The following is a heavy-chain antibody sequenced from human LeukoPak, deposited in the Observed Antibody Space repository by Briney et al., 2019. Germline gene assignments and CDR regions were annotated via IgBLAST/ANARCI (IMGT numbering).Heavy chain of an antibody. V-gene: IGHV3-7*03. Sequence: GGSLRLSCAASGFTFSSYSMNWVRQAPGKGLEWVANVKQDGSEKYYVDSVKGRFTISRDNAKNSLYLQMNSLRAEDTAVYYCAKDVNPTLWRIVVVVAALDAFDIWGQGTMVTVSS. D-gene: IGHD2-15*01. CDR1: GFTFSSYS. CDR2: VKQDGSEK. J-gene: IGHJ3*02. CDR3: AKDVNPTLWRIVVVVAALDAFDI.